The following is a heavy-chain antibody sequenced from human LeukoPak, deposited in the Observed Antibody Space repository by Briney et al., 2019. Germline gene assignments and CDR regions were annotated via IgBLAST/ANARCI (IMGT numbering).Heavy chain of an antibody. V-gene: IGHV3-23*01. CDR2: ISGSGGST. Sequence: PGGSLRLSCAASGFTFSSSAMSWVRQAPGKGLEWVSAISGSGGSTYYADSVKGRFTISRDNSKNTLYLQVNSLRAEDTAVYYCAKATTNWGKFCLDYWGQGTLVTVSS. CDR1: GFTFSSSA. CDR3: AKATTNWGKFCLDY. D-gene: IGHD7-27*01. J-gene: IGHJ4*02.